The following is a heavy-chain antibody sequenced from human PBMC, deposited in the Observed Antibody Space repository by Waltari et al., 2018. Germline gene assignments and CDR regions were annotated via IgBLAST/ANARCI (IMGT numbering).Heavy chain of an antibody. CDR1: GDSLSSNLF. D-gene: IGHD1-7*01. V-gene: IGHV4-38-2*01. CDR3: ARVLTTGTVAFDI. CDR2: IYYSGVT. Sequence: QVQLRESGPGLVKPSETLSLTCVISGDSLSSNLFWGWIRQSPEKGLEWIGNIYYSGVTYYSPVLKSRVVISIDTPRRQFSLKLTSVTAADTAVYYCARVLTTGTVAFDIWGQGTLVTVSS. J-gene: IGHJ3*02.